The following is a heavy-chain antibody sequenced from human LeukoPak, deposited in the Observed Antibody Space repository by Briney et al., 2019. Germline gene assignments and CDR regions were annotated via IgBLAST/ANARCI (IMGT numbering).Heavy chain of an antibody. Sequence: SETLSLTCAVYGGSFSGYYWSWIRQPPGKGLEWIGEINHSGSTNYNPSLKSRVTISVDTSKNQFSLKLSSVTAADTAVYYCARGRRTAMAIDYMDVWGKGTTVTVSS. CDR2: INHSGST. D-gene: IGHD5-18*01. CDR1: GGSFSGYY. V-gene: IGHV4-34*01. CDR3: ARGRRTAMAIDYMDV. J-gene: IGHJ6*03.